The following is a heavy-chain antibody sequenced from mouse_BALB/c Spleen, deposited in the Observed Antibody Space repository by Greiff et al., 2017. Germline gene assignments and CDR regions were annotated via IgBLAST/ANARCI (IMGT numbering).Heavy chain of an antibody. V-gene: IGHV2-6-7*01. CDR2: IWGDGST. CDR3: ARDDYGYDYAMDY. CDR1: GFSLTGYG. J-gene: IGHJ4*01. D-gene: IGHD1-2*01. Sequence: VQRVESGPGLVAPSQSLSITCTVSGFSLTGYGVNWVRQPPGKGLEWLGMIWGDGSTDYNSALKSRLSISKDNSKSQVFLKMNSLQTDDTARYYCARDDYGYDYAMDYWGQGTSVTVSS.